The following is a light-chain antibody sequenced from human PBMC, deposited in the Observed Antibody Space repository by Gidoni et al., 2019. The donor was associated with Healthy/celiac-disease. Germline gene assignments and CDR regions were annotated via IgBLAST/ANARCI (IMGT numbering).Light chain of an antibody. J-gene: IGKJ5*01. Sequence: EIVLTQSPATLSLSPGARATLSCRASKSVSSYLAWYQQTPGQAPRLLIYDASNKATGTPAMFSGSWSGTYFTLTISRQEHEDFAVYYCQQCSTWPITFGQXTRLEIK. CDR2: DAS. V-gene: IGKV3-11*01. CDR3: QQCSTWPIT. CDR1: KSVSSY.